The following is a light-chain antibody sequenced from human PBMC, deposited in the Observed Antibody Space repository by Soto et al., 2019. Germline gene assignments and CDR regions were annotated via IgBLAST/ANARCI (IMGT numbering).Light chain of an antibody. CDR2: DAS. CDR1: QSVSSY. J-gene: IGKJ2*03. Sequence: ESVLTQSPATLSLSPGERATLSCRASQSVSSYLAWYQQKPGQAPRLLIYDASNRATGIPARFSGSGSGTDFTRTISSLEPEDFAVYYCQQRSNWPSFGQGTKLEIK. CDR3: QQRSNWPS. V-gene: IGKV3-11*01.